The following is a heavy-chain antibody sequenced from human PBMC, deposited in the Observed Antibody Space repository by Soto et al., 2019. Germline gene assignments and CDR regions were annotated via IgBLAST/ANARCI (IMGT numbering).Heavy chain of an antibody. J-gene: IGHJ6*03. CDR2: IWYDGSNK. CDR1: GFTFSSYG. Sequence: QVQLVESGGGVVQPGRSLRLSCAASGFTFSSYGMHWVRQAPGKGLEWVAVIWYDGSNKYYADSVKGRFTISRDNSQNTLYLHMNSLRAEDTAVYYCASYSSSGYYYYMDVWGKGTTVTVSS. V-gene: IGHV3-33*01. D-gene: IGHD6-13*01. CDR3: ASYSSSGYYYYMDV.